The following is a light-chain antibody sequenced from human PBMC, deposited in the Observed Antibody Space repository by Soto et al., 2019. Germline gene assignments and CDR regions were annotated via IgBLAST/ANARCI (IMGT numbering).Light chain of an antibody. Sequence: EIVLTQSPATLSLSPGERATLSCRTSQSVSKYFAWYQQKPGRAPRLLIYDASSRATGIPARFIGSGSGTDFTLTIISLEPEDLAIYYCQQRSNWPITFGQGTRLEIK. J-gene: IGKJ5*01. CDR1: QSVSKY. CDR2: DAS. V-gene: IGKV3-11*01. CDR3: QQRSNWPIT.